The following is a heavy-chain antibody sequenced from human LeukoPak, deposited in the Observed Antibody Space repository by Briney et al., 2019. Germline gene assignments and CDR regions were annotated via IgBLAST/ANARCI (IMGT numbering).Heavy chain of an antibody. CDR2: INPNSGGT. Sequence: ASVKVSCTASGYTFTGYYMHWVRQAPGQGLEWMGWINPNSGGTNYAQKFQGRVTMTRDTSISTAYMELSRLRSDDTAVYYCARLSSSAPALDYWGQGTLVTVSS. V-gene: IGHV1-2*02. D-gene: IGHD6-6*01. J-gene: IGHJ4*02. CDR3: ARLSSSAPALDY. CDR1: GYTFTGYY.